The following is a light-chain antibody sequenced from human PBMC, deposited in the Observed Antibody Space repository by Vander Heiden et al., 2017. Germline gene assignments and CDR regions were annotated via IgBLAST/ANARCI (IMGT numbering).Light chain of an antibody. CDR1: PSVSSY. CDR3: QQHSNWPSWT. V-gene: IGKV3-11*01. Sequence: DIVLTQSPATLSLSPGERATLSCRASPSVSSYLAWYQQKPGLIYDASNRATGIPARFSGSGSGTDFTLTISSLEPEDFAVYYCQQHSNWPSWTFGQGTKVEIK. CDR2: DAS. J-gene: IGKJ1*01.